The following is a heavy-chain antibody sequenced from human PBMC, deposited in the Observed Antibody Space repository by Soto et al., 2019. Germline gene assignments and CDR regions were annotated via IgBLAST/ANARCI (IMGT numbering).Heavy chain of an antibody. CDR3: ATEPGIAVAGPQGAFDI. J-gene: IGHJ3*02. CDR2: ISSSSYI. D-gene: IGHD6-19*01. V-gene: IGHV3-21*01. CDR1: GFTVSSYS. Sequence: GVLRLSCAASGFTVSSYSMNGVRQAPGKGLEWVSSISSSSYIYYADSVKGRFTISRDNAKNSLYLQMNSLRAEDTAVYYCATEPGIAVAGPQGAFDIWGQGTMVTVSS.